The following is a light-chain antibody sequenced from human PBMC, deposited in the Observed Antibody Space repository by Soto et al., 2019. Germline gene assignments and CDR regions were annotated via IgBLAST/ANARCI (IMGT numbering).Light chain of an antibody. CDR2: GAS. J-gene: IGKJ2*01. Sequence: EILMTQSPGTLSVSPGERATLSCRASQNIASNLAWYQHKPGQPPRLLMYGASTRATNISARFSGSGSGTEFTLTISSLQSEDFAVYYCQQYDNWPPMYTFGQGTRLEIK. V-gene: IGKV3-15*01. CDR1: QNIASN. CDR3: QQYDNWPPMYT.